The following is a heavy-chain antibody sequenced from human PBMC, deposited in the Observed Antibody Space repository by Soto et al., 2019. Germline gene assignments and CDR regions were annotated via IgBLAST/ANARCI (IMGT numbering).Heavy chain of an antibody. J-gene: IGHJ4*02. Sequence: QVQLQESGPGLVKPSETLSLTCTVSGGSISSYYWSWIRQPPGKGLEWIGYIYYSGSTNYNPSLKSRVTISVDTSKNQFSLKLSSVTAADTAVYYCARESFRAAFIDYWGQGTLVTVSS. V-gene: IGHV4-59*01. CDR3: ARESFRAAFIDY. CDR2: IYYSGST. CDR1: GGSISSYY.